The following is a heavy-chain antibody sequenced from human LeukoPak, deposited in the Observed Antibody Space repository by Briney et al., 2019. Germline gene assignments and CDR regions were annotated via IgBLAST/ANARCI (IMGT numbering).Heavy chain of an antibody. CDR1: GFTFSSYW. Sequence: PGGSLRLSWAASGFTFSSYWMSWVRQAPGKGLKWVANIKQDGSEKYYVDSVKGRFTISRDNAENSLYLQMNSLRAEDTAVYYCARMEQLVLGHFDYWGQGTLVTVSS. CDR2: IKQDGSEK. CDR3: ARMEQLVLGHFDY. J-gene: IGHJ4*02. D-gene: IGHD6-13*01. V-gene: IGHV3-7*01.